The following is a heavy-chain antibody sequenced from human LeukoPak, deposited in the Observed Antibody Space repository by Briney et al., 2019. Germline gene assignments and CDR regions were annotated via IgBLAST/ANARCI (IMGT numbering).Heavy chain of an antibody. J-gene: IGHJ4*02. V-gene: IGHV3-53*01. Sequence: GQSLTPSCAASAFTVSINYMRWARHAPKKGLEWVAVMDSGGSTYYADSVKGRFTTSRDNSKNTLYLQMNSLRAEDTAVYYCASNPYQNDYGDYEDWYYFDYWGQGTLVTVSS. D-gene: IGHD4-17*01. CDR3: ASNPYQNDYGDYEDWYYFDY. CDR2: MDSGGST. CDR1: AFTVSINY.